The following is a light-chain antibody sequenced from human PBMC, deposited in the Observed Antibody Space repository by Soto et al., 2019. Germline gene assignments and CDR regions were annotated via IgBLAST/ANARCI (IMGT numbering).Light chain of an antibody. J-gene: IGKJ5*01. CDR3: QQYGSSPSIT. CDR2: GAS. CDR1: QSVSSSY. Sequence: EVVLTQSPAILSLSPGERATLSCRASQSVSSSYVAWYKQKPGQAPRLLIYGASSRATGIPDRFSGSGSGIDFTLTISRLEPEDFAVYFCQQYGSSPSITFGQGTRLESK. V-gene: IGKV3-20*01.